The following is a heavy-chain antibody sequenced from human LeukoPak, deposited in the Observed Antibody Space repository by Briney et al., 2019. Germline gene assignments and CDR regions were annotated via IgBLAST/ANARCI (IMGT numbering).Heavy chain of an antibody. Sequence: ASVKVSCKASGYTFTSYDINWVRQATGQGLEWMGWMNPNSGNTGYAQKFQGRVTMTRNTSISTAYMELSSLRSEDTAVYYCTNSYGYLGAFDIWGQGTMVTVSS. J-gene: IGHJ3*02. CDR3: TNSYGYLGAFDI. V-gene: IGHV1-8*01. CDR2: MNPNSGNT. CDR1: GYTFTSYD. D-gene: IGHD5-18*01.